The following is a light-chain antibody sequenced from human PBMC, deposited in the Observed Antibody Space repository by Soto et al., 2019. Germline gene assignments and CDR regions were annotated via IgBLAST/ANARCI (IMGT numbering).Light chain of an antibody. CDR3: KSYAGSNTYV. Sequence: QSVLTQPPSASGSPGQSVTISCTGTKNDIGVYDFVSWYQHHPGKAPRLIIYEVVRRPSGVPDRFSGSKSGNTASLTVSGLQAADEADYFCKSYAGSNTYVFGGGTKV. J-gene: IGLJ1*01. CDR1: KNDIGVYDF. CDR2: EVV. V-gene: IGLV2-8*01.